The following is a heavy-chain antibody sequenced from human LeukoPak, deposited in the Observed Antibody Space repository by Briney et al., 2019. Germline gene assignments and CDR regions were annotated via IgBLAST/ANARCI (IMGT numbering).Heavy chain of an antibody. J-gene: IGHJ4*02. V-gene: IGHV1-46*01. CDR1: GYTFTSYY. D-gene: IGHD3-3*01. CDR3: ARADYDFWSGPTYYFDY. CDR2: INPSGGST. Sequence: ASVKVSCKASGYTFTSYYMHWVRQAPGQGLEWMGIINPSGGSTSYAQKFQGRVTMTRDTSTSTVYMELSSLRSEDTAVCYCARADYDFWSGPTYYFDYWGQGTLVTVSS.